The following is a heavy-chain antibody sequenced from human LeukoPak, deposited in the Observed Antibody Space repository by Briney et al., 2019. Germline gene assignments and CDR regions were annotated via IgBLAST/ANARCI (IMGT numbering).Heavy chain of an antibody. V-gene: IGHV4-4*02. Sequence: PSETLSLTCAVSGGSISSSNWWSWVRQPPGKGLEWIGQIYHSGSTNYNASLKSRVSISVDKSKNQFSLKLTSVTAADTAVYHCARVDPDYYFDYWGQGTLVTVSS. J-gene: IGHJ4*02. CDR1: GGSISSSNW. CDR2: IYHSGST. CDR3: ARVDPDYYFDY. D-gene: IGHD2-21*02.